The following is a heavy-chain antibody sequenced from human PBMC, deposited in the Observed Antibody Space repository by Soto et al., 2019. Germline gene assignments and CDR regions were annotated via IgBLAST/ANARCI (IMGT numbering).Heavy chain of an antibody. Sequence: PSGTLSLTCAVSGGSISSGGYYWSWIRQHPGKGLVWIGYIYYSGSTYYNPSLKSRVTISVDTSKNQFSLKLSSVTAADTAVYYCARAAQGVYYGSGSYERWYFDLWGRGTLVTVSS. J-gene: IGHJ2*01. CDR1: GGSISSGGYY. V-gene: IGHV4-31*11. D-gene: IGHD3-10*01. CDR3: ARAAQGVYYGSGSYERWYFDL. CDR2: IYYSGST.